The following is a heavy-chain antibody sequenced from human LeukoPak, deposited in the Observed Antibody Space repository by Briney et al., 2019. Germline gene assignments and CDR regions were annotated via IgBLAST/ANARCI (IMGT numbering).Heavy chain of an antibody. Sequence: GGSLRLSCAASGFTFSDYYMTWIRQAPGKGLEWVSYISSSGGAVYYADSVKGRFTISRDNTKNSLYLQMNSLRAEDTAVYYCARRAGYSYDYWGQGTLVTVSS. CDR1: GFTFSDYY. D-gene: IGHD5-18*01. CDR2: ISSSGGAV. J-gene: IGHJ4*02. CDR3: ARRAGYSYDY. V-gene: IGHV3-11*01.